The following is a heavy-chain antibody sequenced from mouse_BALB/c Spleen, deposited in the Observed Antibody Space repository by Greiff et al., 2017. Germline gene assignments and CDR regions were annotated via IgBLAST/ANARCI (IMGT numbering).Heavy chain of an antibody. CDR1: GFTFSSYA. D-gene: IGHD1-2*01. CDR2: ISSGGSYT. Sequence: EVMLVESGGGLVKPGGSLKLSCAASGFTFSSYAMSWVRQTPEKRLEWVATISSGGSYTYYPDSVKGRFTISRDNAKNTLYLQMSSLRSEDTAMYYCARTTAKGWYFDVWGAGTTVTVSS. V-gene: IGHV5-9-1*01. J-gene: IGHJ1*01. CDR3: ARTTAKGWYFDV.